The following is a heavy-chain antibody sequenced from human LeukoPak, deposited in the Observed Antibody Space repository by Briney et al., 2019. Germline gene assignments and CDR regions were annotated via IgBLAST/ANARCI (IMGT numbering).Heavy chain of an antibody. D-gene: IGHD3-10*01. CDR1: GFTVSSDY. J-gene: IGHJ4*02. Sequence: SGGSLRLSCAASGFTVSSDYMSWVRQAPGKGLEWVANIKQDGSEKYYVDSVKGRFTISRDNAKNSLYLQMNSLRAEDTAVYYCAKEYYYGSGSSPLDYWGQGTLVTVSS. CDR2: IKQDGSEK. CDR3: AKEYYYGSGSSPLDY. V-gene: IGHV3-7*01.